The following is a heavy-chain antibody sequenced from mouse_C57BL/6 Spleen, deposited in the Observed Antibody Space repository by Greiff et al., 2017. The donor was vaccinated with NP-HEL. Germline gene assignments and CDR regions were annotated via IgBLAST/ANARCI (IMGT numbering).Heavy chain of an antibody. CDR1: GFTFTDYY. J-gene: IGHJ3*01. V-gene: IGHV1-36*01. Sequence: EVQLQQSGPVLVKPGPSVKISCKASGFTFTDYYMHWVKQSHGKSLEWIGLVYPYNGGTSYNQKFKGKATLTVDTSSSTAYMELNSLTSEDSAVYYCARSPSPGNYEEWFAYWGQGTLVTVSA. D-gene: IGHD2-1*01. CDR2: VYPYNGGT. CDR3: ARSPSPGNYEEWFAY.